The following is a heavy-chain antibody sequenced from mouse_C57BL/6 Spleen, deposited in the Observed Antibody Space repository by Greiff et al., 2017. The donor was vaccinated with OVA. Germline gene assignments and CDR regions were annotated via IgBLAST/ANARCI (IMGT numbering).Heavy chain of an antibody. CDR2: IWSGGST. Sequence: QVQLQQSGPGLVQPSQSLSITCTVSGFSLTSYGVHWVRQSPGTGLEWLGVIWSGGSTDYNAAFISRLSISKDNSKSQVFFKMSSLQADNTAIYYGASLYDYGYAMDDWGQGTSVTVSS. J-gene: IGHJ4*01. V-gene: IGHV2-2*01. CDR1: GFSLTSYG. CDR3: ASLYDYGYAMDD. D-gene: IGHD2-4*01.